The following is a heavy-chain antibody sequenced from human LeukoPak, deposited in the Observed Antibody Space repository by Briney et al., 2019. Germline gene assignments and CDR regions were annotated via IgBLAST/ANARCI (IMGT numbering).Heavy chain of an antibody. CDR1: GGSISSSSYY. J-gene: IGHJ4*02. V-gene: IGHV4-39*01. CDR3: ARQGDSSGYNDY. D-gene: IGHD3-22*01. CDR2: IYYSGST. Sequence: PSETLSLTCTVSGGSISSSSYYWGWTRHPPGKGLEWIGSIYYSGSTYYNPSLKSRVTISVDTSKNQFSLKLSSVTAADTAVYYCARQGDSSGYNDYWGQGTLVTVSS.